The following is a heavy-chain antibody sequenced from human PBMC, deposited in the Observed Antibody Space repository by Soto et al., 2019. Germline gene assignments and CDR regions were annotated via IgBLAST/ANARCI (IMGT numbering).Heavy chain of an antibody. D-gene: IGHD3-22*01. J-gene: IGHJ4*02. CDR2: ISYDGSNK. V-gene: IGHV3-30*18. Sequence: GGSLRLSCAASGFTFSSYGMHWVRQAPGKGLEWVAVISYDGSNKYYADSVKGRFTISRDNSKNTLYLQMNSLRAEDTAVYYCAKDDSSGYYRKQIDYWGQGTLVTVSS. CDR3: AKDDSSGYYRKQIDY. CDR1: GFTFSSYG.